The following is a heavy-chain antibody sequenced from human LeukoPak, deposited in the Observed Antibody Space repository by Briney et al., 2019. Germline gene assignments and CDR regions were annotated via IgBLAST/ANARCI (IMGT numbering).Heavy chain of an antibody. D-gene: IGHD3-22*01. CDR3: TTVGLSGYYDSRGYYYFDY. J-gene: IGHJ4*02. CDR2: IKRRSDGGTT. CDR1: GFTFGNAW. V-gene: IGHV3-15*01. Sequence: PGGSLRLSFAASGFTFGNAWMSWVRQAPGKGLEGIGRIKRRSDGGTTDYAAPLKGRFTISRDDSKNTLYLQINSLKTEDTAVYYCTTVGLSGYYDSRGYYYFDYWGQGTLVTVSS.